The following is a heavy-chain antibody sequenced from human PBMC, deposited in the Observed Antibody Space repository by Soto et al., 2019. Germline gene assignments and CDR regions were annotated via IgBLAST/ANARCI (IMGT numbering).Heavy chain of an antibody. CDR2: IYFSDST. V-gene: IGHV4-59*08. CDR3: ARHTPAISISDH. D-gene: IGHD2-15*01. Sequence: SETLSLTCTVSGGSLSSYYWCWIRQSPGKGLENLGYIYFSDSTNYNPSFKSRITISVDTSRNQFFLTLSSMTAADTAVYYCARHTPAISISDHWGQGTLVTVSS. CDR1: GGSLSSYY. J-gene: IGHJ4*02.